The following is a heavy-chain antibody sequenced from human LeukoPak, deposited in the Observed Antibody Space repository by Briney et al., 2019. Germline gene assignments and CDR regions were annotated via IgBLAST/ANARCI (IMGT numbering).Heavy chain of an antibody. J-gene: IGHJ4*02. D-gene: IGHD6-6*01. CDR1: GFTFSSYG. V-gene: IGHV3-30*03. CDR2: ISYDGSNK. CDR3: ARSIAARRYFDY. Sequence: GGSLRLSCAASGFTFSSYGMHWVRQAPGKGLEWVAVISYDGSNKYYADSVKGRFTISRDNSKNTLYLQMNSLRAEDTAVYYCARSIAARRYFDYWGQGTLVTVSS.